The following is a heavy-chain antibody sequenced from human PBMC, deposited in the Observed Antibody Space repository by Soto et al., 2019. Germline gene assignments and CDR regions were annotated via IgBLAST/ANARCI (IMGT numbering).Heavy chain of an antibody. Sequence: GASVKVSCKASGYTFTGYYMHWVRQAPGQGLEWMGWINPNSGGTNYAQKFQGRVTMTRDTSISTAYMELSRLRSDDTAVYYCARRIAARGYNWFDPWGQGTLVTVLL. CDR3: ARRIAARGYNWFDP. CDR2: INPNSGGT. V-gene: IGHV1-2*02. D-gene: IGHD6-6*01. J-gene: IGHJ5*02. CDR1: GYTFTGYY.